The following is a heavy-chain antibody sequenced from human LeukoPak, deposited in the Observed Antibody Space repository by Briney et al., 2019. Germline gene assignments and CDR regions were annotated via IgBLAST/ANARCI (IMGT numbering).Heavy chain of an antibody. CDR1: GFTFSDYY. CDR3: ARETQYYFDY. V-gene: IGHV3-11*04. CDR2: ISSSGSTM. Sequence: GGSLRLSSAASGFTFSDYYMSWIRQAPGKGLEWVSYISSSGSTMYYAGSVKGRFTISRGNAKNSLYLQMNSLRAEDTAVYYCARETQYYFDYWGQGTLVTVSS. J-gene: IGHJ4*02.